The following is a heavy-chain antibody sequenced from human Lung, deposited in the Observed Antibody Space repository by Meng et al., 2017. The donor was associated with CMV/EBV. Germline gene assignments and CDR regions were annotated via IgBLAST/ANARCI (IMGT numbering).Heavy chain of an antibody. CDR2: IYYSGST. Sequence: SXTXSLXCTVSGGSISSSSYYWGWIRQPPGKGLEWFGSIYYSGSTYYNPSLKSRVTISVDTSKNQFSLKLSSVTAADTAVYYCASTNYDFWSGYWRGNFDYXGQGXLVTVSS. J-gene: IGHJ4*02. CDR1: GGSISSSSYY. CDR3: ASTNYDFWSGYWRGNFDY. V-gene: IGHV4-39*07. D-gene: IGHD3-3*01.